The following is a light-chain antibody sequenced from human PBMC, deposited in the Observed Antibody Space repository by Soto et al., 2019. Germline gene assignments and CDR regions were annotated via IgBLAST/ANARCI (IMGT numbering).Light chain of an antibody. CDR2: DVS. V-gene: IGLV2-8*01. CDR3: ISHVDHSNV. J-gene: IGLJ1*01. Sequence: QSALTQPPSASGSPGQSVTISCTGTSSDVGGSDYVSWYQHHPGKAPKLMIYDVSKRPSGVPDRFSGSKSGNMASLTVSGLQADDEADYYCISHVDHSNVFGTGTKLTVL. CDR1: SSDVGGSDY.